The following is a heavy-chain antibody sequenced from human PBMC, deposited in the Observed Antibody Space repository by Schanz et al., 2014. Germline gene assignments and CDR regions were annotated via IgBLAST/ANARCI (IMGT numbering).Heavy chain of an antibody. J-gene: IGHJ3*02. CDR3: ARIVCSGTNCRGTSDT. CDR2: ISSHNGNT. D-gene: IGHD2-2*01. CDR1: GYIFSIYG. Sequence: VHLVQSGAEVKKPGASVKVSCKTSGYIFSIYGLMWVRQAPGQGLEWMGWISSHNGNTNYLQKFQDRLTLTTDTSTSTGYMELKSLRSDDTAVYFCARIVCSGTNCRGTSDTWGQGTEVTVSS. V-gene: IGHV1-18*01.